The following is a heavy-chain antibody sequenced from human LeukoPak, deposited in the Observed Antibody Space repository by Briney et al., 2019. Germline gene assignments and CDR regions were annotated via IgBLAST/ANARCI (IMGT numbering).Heavy chain of an antibody. CDR1: TFTLSSYA. CDR3: AREGYCSGGNCYSGAFDM. Sequence: GGSLRLSCAASTFTLSSYAMSWVRQAPGKGLEWVSVIYSAGSTYYADSVKGRFTISRDNSKNTLYLQMNSLRAEDTAVYYCAREGYCSGGNCYSGAFDMWGQGTMVTVSS. J-gene: IGHJ3*02. CDR2: IYSAGST. V-gene: IGHV3-53*01. D-gene: IGHD2-15*01.